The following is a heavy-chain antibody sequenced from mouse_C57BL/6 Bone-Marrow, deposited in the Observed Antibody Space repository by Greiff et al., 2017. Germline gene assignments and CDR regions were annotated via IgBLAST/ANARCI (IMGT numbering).Heavy chain of an antibody. V-gene: IGHV5-2*01. Sequence: EVKLVESGGGLVQPGASLKLSCESNEYEFPSHDMSWVRKTPEKRLELVAAINSDGGSTYYPDTMESRFILSRDNTKKTLYLQMSSLRAEDTALYYCARQSTIPTSKDYWGQGTTLTVSS. J-gene: IGHJ2*01. CDR3: ARQSTIPTSKDY. CDR2: INSDGGST. CDR1: EYEFPSHD. D-gene: IGHD2-12*01.